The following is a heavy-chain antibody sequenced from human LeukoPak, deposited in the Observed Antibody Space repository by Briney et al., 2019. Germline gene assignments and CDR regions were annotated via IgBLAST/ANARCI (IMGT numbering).Heavy chain of an antibody. J-gene: IGHJ4*02. CDR3: ARDLETYCGGDCYLYYFDY. D-gene: IGHD2-21*02. Sequence: SETLSLTCTVSGGSISSYYWSWIRQPAGKGLEWIGRIYTSGSTNYNPSLKSRVTMSVDTSKNQFSLKLSSVTAADTAVYYCARDLETYCGGDCYLYYFDYWGQGTLVTVSS. V-gene: IGHV4-4*07. CDR2: IYTSGST. CDR1: GGSISSYY.